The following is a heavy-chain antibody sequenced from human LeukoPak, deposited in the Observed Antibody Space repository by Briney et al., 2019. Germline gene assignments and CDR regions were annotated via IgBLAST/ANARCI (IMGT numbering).Heavy chain of an antibody. CDR3: AREGYSYGYYFDY. J-gene: IGHJ4*02. CDR1: GDSISNYF. Sequence: PSETLTLTCTVSGDSISNYFWSWIRQPAGKGLEWIGRIYAGEGAKYNPSLETRVTVSVDTSTNQLSLKLSSVTAADMAVYYCAREGYSYGYYFDYWGQGTLVTVSS. CDR2: IYAGEGA. V-gene: IGHV4-4*07. D-gene: IGHD5-18*01.